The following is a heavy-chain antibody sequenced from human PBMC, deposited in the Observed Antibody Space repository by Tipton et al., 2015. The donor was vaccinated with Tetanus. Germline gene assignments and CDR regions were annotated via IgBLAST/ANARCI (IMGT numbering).Heavy chain of an antibody. CDR3: TVSSAGSDS. D-gene: IGHD3-10*01. CDR1: EDTLA. CDR2: VIPLLGTA. V-gene: IGHV1-69*09. J-gene: IGHJ4*02. Sequence: QLVQSGSELKKPGASVKVSCRASEDTLAFNWVRQAPGRGLEWMGRVIPLLGTAYYAQKFQGRVTITADRSTSTAFMEMSSLTSEDTAIYYCTVSSAGSDSWGQGSQVTVSS.